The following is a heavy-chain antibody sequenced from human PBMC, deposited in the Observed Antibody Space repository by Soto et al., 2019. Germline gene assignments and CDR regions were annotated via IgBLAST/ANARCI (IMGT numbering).Heavy chain of an antibody. CDR1: GFSLSTSGMC. CDR3: ARIIGEFPYYYYGMDV. V-gene: IGHV2-70*11. Sequence: AGPTLVNPTQTLTLTCTFSGFSLSTSGMCVSWIRQPPGKALEWLARIDWDDDKYYSTSLKTRLTISKDTSKNQVVLTMTNMDPVDTATYYCARIIGEFPYYYYGMDVWGQGTTVTVSS. D-gene: IGHD3-10*01. CDR2: IDWDDDK. J-gene: IGHJ6*02.